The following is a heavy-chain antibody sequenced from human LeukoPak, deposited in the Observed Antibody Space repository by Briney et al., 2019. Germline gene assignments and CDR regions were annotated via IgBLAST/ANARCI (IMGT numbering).Heavy chain of an antibody. CDR1: GYTFTGYY. CDR3: ARDTSSSWYGAFDY. D-gene: IGHD6-13*01. J-gene: IGHJ4*02. V-gene: IGHV1-2*04. Sequence: ASVKVSCKASGYTFTGYYMHWVRQAPGQGLEWMGWINPNSGGTNYAQKFQGWVTMTRDTSISTAYMELSRLRSDDTAVYYCARDTSSSWYGAFDYWGQGTLVTVSS. CDR2: INPNSGGT.